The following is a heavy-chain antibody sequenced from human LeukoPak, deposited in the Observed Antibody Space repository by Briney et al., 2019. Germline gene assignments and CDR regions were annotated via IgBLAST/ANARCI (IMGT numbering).Heavy chain of an antibody. CDR3: ARGRKYPNYYDSSGYYPH. CDR2: INHSGST. Sequence: PSETLSLTCAVYGGSFSGYYWSWIRQPPGKGLEWIGDINHSGSTNYNPSLKSRVTISVDTSKNQFSLKLSSVTAADTAVYYCARGRKYPNYYDSSGYYPHWGQGTLVTVSS. D-gene: IGHD3-22*01. J-gene: IGHJ4*02. V-gene: IGHV4-34*01. CDR1: GGSFSGYY.